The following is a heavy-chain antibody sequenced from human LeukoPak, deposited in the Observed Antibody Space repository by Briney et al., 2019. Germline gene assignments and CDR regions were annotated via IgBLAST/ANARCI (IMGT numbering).Heavy chain of an antibody. D-gene: IGHD3-3*01. V-gene: IGHV3-30-3*01. CDR2: ISYDGSNK. CDR1: GFTFSSYA. J-gene: IGHJ6*02. Sequence: GGSLRLSCAASGFTFSSYAMHWVRQAPGKGLEWVAVISYDGSNKYYADSVKGRFTISRDNSKNPLYLQMNSLRAEDTAVYYCARDLRFLEGYYYYGMDVWGQGTTVTVSS. CDR3: ARDLRFLEGYYYYGMDV.